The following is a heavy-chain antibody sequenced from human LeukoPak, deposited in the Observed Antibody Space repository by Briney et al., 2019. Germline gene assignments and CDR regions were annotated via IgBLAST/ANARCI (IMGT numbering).Heavy chain of an antibody. Sequence: SETLSLTCTVSGGSISSYYWSWLRQPPGKGLEWIGYIYYSGSTNYNPSLKSRVTISVDSSKNQFSLKLSSVTAADTAVYYCAREGRVVDPWGQGTLVTVSS. CDR2: IYYSGST. D-gene: IGHD2-2*01. J-gene: IGHJ5*02. CDR3: AREGRVVDP. V-gene: IGHV4-59*01. CDR1: GGSISSYY.